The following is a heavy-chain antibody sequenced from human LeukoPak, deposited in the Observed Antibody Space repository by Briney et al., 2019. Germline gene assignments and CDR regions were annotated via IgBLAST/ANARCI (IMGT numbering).Heavy chain of an antibody. CDR2: FDPEDGET. D-gene: IGHD1-26*01. CDR3: ATETLRNSGSYYFDY. Sequence: ASVEVSCKVSGYTLTELSMHWVRRAPGKGLEWMGGFDPEDGETIYAQKFQGRVTMTEDTSTDTAYMELSSLRSEDTAVYYCATETLRNSGSYYFDYWGQGTLVTVSS. J-gene: IGHJ4*02. V-gene: IGHV1-24*01. CDR1: GYTLTELS.